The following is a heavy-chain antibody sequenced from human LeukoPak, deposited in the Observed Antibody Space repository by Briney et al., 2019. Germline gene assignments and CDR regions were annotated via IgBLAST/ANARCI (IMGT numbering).Heavy chain of an antibody. CDR3: AKVMGELAPKGGAFDI. J-gene: IGHJ3*02. CDR2: INPGLGST. Sequence: ASVKVSCKASGYTFTSYYMHWVRQAPGQGLEWMGIINPGLGSTSYAQIFQGRVTMTRDTSTSTVYMELSSLRYEDTAVYYCAKVMGELAPKGGAFDIWGQGTMVTVSS. CDR1: GYTFTSYY. V-gene: IGHV1-46*01. D-gene: IGHD3-16*01.